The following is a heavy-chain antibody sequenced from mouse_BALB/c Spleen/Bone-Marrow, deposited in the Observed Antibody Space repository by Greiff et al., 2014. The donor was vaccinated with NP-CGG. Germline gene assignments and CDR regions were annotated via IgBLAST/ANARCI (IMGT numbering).Heavy chain of an antibody. Sequence: EVKLMESGPGLVKPSQSLSLTCTVTGYSITSDYAWNWIRQFPGNKLEWMGYISYSGSTSYNPSLKSRISITRDTSKNQFFLQLNSVTTEDTATYYCARYYYVSSPYWYFDVWGAGTTVTVSS. V-gene: IGHV3-2*02. CDR1: GYSITSDYA. CDR2: ISYSGST. CDR3: ARYYYVSSPYWYFDV. J-gene: IGHJ1*01. D-gene: IGHD1-1*01.